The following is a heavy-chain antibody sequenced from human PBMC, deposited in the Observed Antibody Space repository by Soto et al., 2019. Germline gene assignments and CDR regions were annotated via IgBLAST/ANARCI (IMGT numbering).Heavy chain of an antibody. CDR3: AGELPYSSSWSTKRYYYYGMDV. J-gene: IGHJ6*02. D-gene: IGHD6-13*01. V-gene: IGHV3-30-3*01. CDR1: GFTFSSYA. Sequence: QVQLVESGGGVVQPGRSLRLSCAASGFTFSSYAMHWVRQAPGKGLEWVAVISYDGSNKYYADSVKGRFTISRDNSKNTLYLQMNSLRAEDTAVYYCAGELPYSSSWSTKRYYYYGMDVWGQGTTVTVSS. CDR2: ISYDGSNK.